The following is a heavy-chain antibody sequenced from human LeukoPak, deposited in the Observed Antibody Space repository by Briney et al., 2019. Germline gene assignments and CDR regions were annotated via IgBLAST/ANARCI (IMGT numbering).Heavy chain of an antibody. CDR2: IYNSGST. CDR1: GASLSNVDFY. J-gene: IGHJ4*02. V-gene: IGHV4-30-4*08. CDR3: AAEEIVIVPTVTNSYFGT. Sequence: PSETLSLTCSVSGASLSNVDFYWTWIRQAPGKGLEWIGYIYNSGSTHFNPSLKSRATISDDTSRNQFSLRLSSVTAADTAVYYCAAEEIVIVPTVTNSYFGTWGQGILVTVSS. D-gene: IGHD2-2*01.